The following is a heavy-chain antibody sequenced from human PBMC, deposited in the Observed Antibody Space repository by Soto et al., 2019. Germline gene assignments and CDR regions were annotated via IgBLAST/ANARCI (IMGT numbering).Heavy chain of an antibody. CDR2: IIPIFGTA. D-gene: IGHD4-17*01. J-gene: IGHJ4*02. Sequence: SVKVSCKASGGTSSSYAISWVRQAPGQGLEWMGGIIPIFGTANYAQKFQGRVTITADESTSTAYMELSSLRSEDTAVYYCAVGYGGNPRRVDYWGQGTLVTVSS. CDR3: AVGYGGNPRRVDY. CDR1: GGTSSSYA. V-gene: IGHV1-69*13.